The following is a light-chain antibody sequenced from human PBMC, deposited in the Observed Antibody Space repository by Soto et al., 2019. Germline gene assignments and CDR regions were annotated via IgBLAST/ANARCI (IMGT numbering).Light chain of an antibody. Sequence: DIQMTQSPATLSASVGDSVTITCRASQSISHWLAWYQQKPGKAPKFLIYDASSLESGVPSRFSGSGSGTEFTLTISSLQPDDFATYYCQKYESVLGTVGPGTKGETK. V-gene: IGKV1-5*01. CDR1: QSISHW. J-gene: IGKJ1*01. CDR2: DAS. CDR3: QKYESVLGT.